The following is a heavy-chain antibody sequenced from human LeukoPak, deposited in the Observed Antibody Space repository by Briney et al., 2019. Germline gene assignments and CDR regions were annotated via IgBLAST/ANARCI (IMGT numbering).Heavy chain of an antibody. CDR3: AKPQVPAATLGPIDY. CDR1: GFTFSSYA. Sequence: GGSLRLSCAASGFTFSSYAMSWVRQAPGKGLEWVSAISGSGGSTYYADSVKGRFTISRDNSKNTLYLQMNSLRAEDTAVYFCAKPQVPAATLGPIDYWGQGTLVTVSS. V-gene: IGHV3-23*01. J-gene: IGHJ4*02. CDR2: ISGSGGST. D-gene: IGHD2-2*01.